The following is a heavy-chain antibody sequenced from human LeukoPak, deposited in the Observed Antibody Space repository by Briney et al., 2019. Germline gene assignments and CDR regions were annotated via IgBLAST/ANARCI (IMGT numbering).Heavy chain of an antibody. J-gene: IGHJ4*02. Sequence: GGSLRLSCAASGFTFSSYAMSWVRQAPGEGLEWVSVVSGSGGSTSYVDSVKGRFTISRDNSKNTLYLQMNSLRVEDTAVYYCAKDRTSVVSAAPDYWGQGTLVTVSS. CDR3: AKDRTSVVSAAPDY. V-gene: IGHV3-23*01. CDR1: GFTFSSYA. CDR2: VSGSGGST. D-gene: IGHD2-2*01.